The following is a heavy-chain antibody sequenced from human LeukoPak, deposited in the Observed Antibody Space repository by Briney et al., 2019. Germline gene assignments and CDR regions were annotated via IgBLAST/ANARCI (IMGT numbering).Heavy chain of an antibody. CDR1: GGTFSSYA. CDR3: ASLPPYDYVWGSYRLPFASYMDV. V-gene: IGHV1-69*05. CDR2: IIPIFGTA. J-gene: IGHJ6*03. D-gene: IGHD3-16*02. Sequence: ASVKVSCKASGGTFSSYAIRWVRQAPGQGLEWMGGIIPIFGTANYAQKFQGRVTITTDESTSTAYMELSSLRSEDTAVYYCASLPPYDYVWGSYRLPFASYMDVWGKGTTVTVSS.